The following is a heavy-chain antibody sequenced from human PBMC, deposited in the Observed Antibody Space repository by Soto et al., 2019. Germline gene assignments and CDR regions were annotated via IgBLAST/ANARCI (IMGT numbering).Heavy chain of an antibody. D-gene: IGHD2-2*01. CDR1: GYTFTTFG. CDR3: ARGYCGSTSCDNWLDP. V-gene: IGHV1-18*04. Sequence: ASVKVSCKTSGYTFTTFGISWVRQAPGQGLEWMGWISAYNGNTNYAQKFQGRVTMTTDTSTSTAYMELRSLRSDDTAVYYCARGYCGSTSCDNWLDPWGPGTLLTVSS. J-gene: IGHJ5*02. CDR2: ISAYNGNT.